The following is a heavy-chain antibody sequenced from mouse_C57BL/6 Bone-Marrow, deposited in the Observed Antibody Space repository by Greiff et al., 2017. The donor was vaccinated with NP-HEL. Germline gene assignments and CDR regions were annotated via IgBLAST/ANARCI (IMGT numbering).Heavy chain of an antibody. Sequence: QVQLQQSGAELVRPGTSVKVSCKASGYAFTNYLIEWVKQRPGQGLEWIGVINPGSGGTNYNEKFKGKATLTADKSSSTAYMELRSLTSEDSAVYFCARWGWLPAWFAYWGQGTLVTVSA. V-gene: IGHV1-54*01. J-gene: IGHJ3*01. CDR2: INPGSGGT. CDR1: GYAFTNYL. CDR3: ARWGWLPAWFAY. D-gene: IGHD2-3*01.